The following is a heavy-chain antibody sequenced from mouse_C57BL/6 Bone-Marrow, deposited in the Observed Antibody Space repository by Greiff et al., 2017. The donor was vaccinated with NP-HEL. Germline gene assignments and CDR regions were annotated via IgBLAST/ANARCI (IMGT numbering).Heavy chain of an antibody. D-gene: IGHD1-1*01. CDR1: GYSFTGYY. J-gene: IGHJ4*01. CDR2: INPSTGGT. V-gene: IGHV1-42*01. Sequence: VHVKQSGPELVKPGASVKISCKASGYSFTGYYMNWVKQSPEKSLEWIGEINPSTGGTTYNQKFKAKATLTVDKSSSTAYMQLKSLTSEDSAVYYCARSRVTTVVGDYAMDYWGQGTSVTVSS. CDR3: ARSRVTTVVGDYAMDY.